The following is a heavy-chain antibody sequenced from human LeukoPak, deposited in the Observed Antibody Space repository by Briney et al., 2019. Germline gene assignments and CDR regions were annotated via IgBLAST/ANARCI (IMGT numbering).Heavy chain of an antibody. J-gene: IGHJ5*02. CDR1: GFTFSSYA. CDR3: AREGHYDSSGYSNWFDP. V-gene: IGHV3-23*01. D-gene: IGHD3-22*01. Sequence: GGSLRLSCAASGFTFSSYAMSWVRQAPGKGLEWVSAISGSGGSTYYADSVKGRFTISRDNSKNTLYLQMNSLRAEDTAVYYCAREGHYDSSGYSNWFDPWGQGALVTVSS. CDR2: ISGSGGST.